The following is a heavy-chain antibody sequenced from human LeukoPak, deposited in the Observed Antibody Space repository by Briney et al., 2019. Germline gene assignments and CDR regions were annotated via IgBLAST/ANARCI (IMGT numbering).Heavy chain of an antibody. CDR2: INPDGSEK. J-gene: IGHJ6*02. D-gene: IGHD2-2*01. V-gene: IGHV3-7*02. CDR1: GFTFSGYW. CDR3: AKYGYHSGMDV. Sequence: GGSLRLSCAASGFTFSGYWMTWVRQAPGKGLEWVATINPDGSEKYYVDSVKGRCTIPRDNAKHSLFLQMNSLRAEDTAVYSCAKYGYHSGMDVWGQGTTVTVSS.